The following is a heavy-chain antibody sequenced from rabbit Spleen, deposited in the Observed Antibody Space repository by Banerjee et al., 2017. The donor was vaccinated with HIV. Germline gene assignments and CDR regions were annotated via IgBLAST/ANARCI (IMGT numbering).Heavy chain of an antibody. CDR2: IDTGSSGFT. CDR3: ARDLAGVIGWNFGL. CDR1: GVSFSGDSY. D-gene: IGHD4-1*01. V-gene: IGHV1S40*01. Sequence: QSLEESGGDLVKPGASLTLTCIASGVSFSGDSYMCWVRQAPGKGLEWIVCIDTGSSGFTYFATWAKGRFTCSKSSSTTVTLQMTSLTAADTATYFCARDLAGVIGWNFGLWGPGTLVTVS. J-gene: IGHJ4*01.